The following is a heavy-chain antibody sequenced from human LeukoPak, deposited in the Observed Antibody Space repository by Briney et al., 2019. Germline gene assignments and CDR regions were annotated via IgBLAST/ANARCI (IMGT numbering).Heavy chain of an antibody. CDR2: IWYDGSNK. J-gene: IGHJ4*02. V-gene: IGHV3-33*01. CDR1: GFTLRSYG. D-gene: IGHD3-10*01. Sequence: PGRSLRLSCAASGFTLRSYGMHWVRQARGKGLEGVAVIWYDGSNKYYADSVKGRLTISRDNSKNTLHLQMNSLRAEDTAVYYCARESGSVTMVRGVIRNEGYFDYWGQGTLVTVSS. CDR3: ARESGSVTMVRGVIRNEGYFDY.